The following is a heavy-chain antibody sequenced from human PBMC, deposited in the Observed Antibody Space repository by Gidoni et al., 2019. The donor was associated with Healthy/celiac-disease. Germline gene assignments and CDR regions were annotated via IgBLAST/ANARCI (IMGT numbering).Heavy chain of an antibody. V-gene: IGHV4-39*07. CDR2: IYYSGST. D-gene: IGHD1-26*01. CDR1: GGSIRSSSYY. Sequence: QLQLQESGPGLVKPSETLSLTCTVSGGSIRSSSYYWGWIRQPPGKGLEWIGSIYYSGSTYYNPSLKSRVTISVDTSKNQFSLKLSSVTAADTAVYYCARHLHSGSYHDAFDIWGQGTMVTVSS. CDR3: ARHLHSGSYHDAFDI. J-gene: IGHJ3*02.